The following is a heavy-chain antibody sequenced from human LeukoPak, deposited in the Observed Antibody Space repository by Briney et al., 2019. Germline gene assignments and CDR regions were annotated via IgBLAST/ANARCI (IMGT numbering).Heavy chain of an antibody. CDR2: IKTDGSHT. Sequence: PGGSLRLSCVASGFTFSSYWMHWVRQVPGKGPVWVSRIKTDGSHTNYADSVKGRFTISRDNSKNTLYLQMNSLRAEDTAVYYCARDPYPDCSGGSCYSFDYWGQGTLVTVSS. V-gene: IGHV3-74*01. J-gene: IGHJ4*02. D-gene: IGHD2-15*01. CDR1: GFTFSSYW. CDR3: ARDPYPDCSGGSCYSFDY.